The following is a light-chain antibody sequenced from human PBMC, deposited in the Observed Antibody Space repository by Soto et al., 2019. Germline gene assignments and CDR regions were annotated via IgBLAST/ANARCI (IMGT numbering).Light chain of an antibody. V-gene: IGKV3-20*01. CDR2: GAP. J-gene: IGKJ1*01. CDR1: QSISSSY. Sequence: EIVLTQSNGTLSLSPGERATLSCRASQSISSSYLAWYQQKPGQAPRLLVYGAPSRATGIADRFSGSGSGTEFTLTISSLQPDDFATYYCQHYNSYSEAFGQGTKVDIK. CDR3: QHYNSYSEA.